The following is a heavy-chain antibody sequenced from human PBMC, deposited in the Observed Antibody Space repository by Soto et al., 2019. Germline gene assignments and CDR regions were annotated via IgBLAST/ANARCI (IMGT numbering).Heavy chain of an antibody. V-gene: IGHV5-10-1*01. J-gene: IGHJ6*02. CDR3: ARQRGSGWALYDYGMDV. D-gene: IGHD6-19*01. CDR1: GDSFTSYW. CDR2: IDPSDSYT. Sequence: GESLKISCKGSGDSFTSYWISWVRQMPGKGLEWMGRIDPSDSYTNYSPSFQGHVTISADKSISTAYLQWSSLKASDTAMYYCARQRGSGWALYDYGMDVWGQGTTVTVSS.